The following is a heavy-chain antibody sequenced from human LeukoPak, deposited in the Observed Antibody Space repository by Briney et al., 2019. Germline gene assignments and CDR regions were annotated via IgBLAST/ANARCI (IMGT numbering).Heavy chain of an antibody. V-gene: IGHV4-59*11. Sequence: SETLSLTCTVSGGSISSHYWSWIRQPPGKGLEWIGCIYYSGSTNYNPSLKSRVTISVDTSKNQFSLKLSSVTAADTAVYYCARFHLYYYDSSGFFDYWGQGTLVTVSS. CDR2: IYYSGST. CDR1: GGSISSHY. D-gene: IGHD3-22*01. J-gene: IGHJ4*02. CDR3: ARFHLYYYDSSGFFDY.